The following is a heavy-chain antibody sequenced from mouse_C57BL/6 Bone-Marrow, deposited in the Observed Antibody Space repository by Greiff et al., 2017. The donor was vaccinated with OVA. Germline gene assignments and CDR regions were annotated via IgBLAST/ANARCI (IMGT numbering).Heavy chain of an antibody. CDR1: GYSFTGYY. CDR2: INPSTGGT. V-gene: IGHV1-42*01. Sequence: VQLQQSGPELVKPGASVKISCKASGYSFTGYYMNWVKQSPEKSLEWIGEINPSTGGTNYNQKFKAKATLTVDKSSSTAYMQLRSLTSEDSAVXYCARGGASSFYYWGQGTLATVSA. D-gene: IGHD3-1*01. J-gene: IGHJ3*01. CDR3: ARGGASSFYY.